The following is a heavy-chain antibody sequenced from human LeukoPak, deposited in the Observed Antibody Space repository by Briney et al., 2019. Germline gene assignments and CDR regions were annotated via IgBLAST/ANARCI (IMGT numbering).Heavy chain of an antibody. D-gene: IGHD4-17*01. CDR1: GGSISSYY. CDR3: AGPTVDPYYYGMDV. Sequence: SETLSLTCTVSGGSISSYYWSWIRQPPGKGLEWIGYIHYSGSTNYNPSLKSRVTISVDTSKNQFSLKLSSVTAADTAVYYCAGPTVDPYYYGMDVWGQGTTVTVSS. V-gene: IGHV4-59*08. CDR2: IHYSGST. J-gene: IGHJ6*02.